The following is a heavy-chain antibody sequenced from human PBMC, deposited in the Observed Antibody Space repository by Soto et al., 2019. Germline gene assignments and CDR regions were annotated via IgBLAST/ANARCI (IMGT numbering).Heavy chain of an antibody. CDR1: GYTFTSYG. D-gene: IGHD1-7*01. J-gene: IGHJ3*02. CDR3: ARVRVNWNSDHAFDI. V-gene: IGHV1-18*01. CDR2: ISAYNGNT. Sequence: ASVKVSCKASGYTFTSYGISWVRQAPGQGLEWMGWISAYNGNTNYAQKLQGRVTMTTDTSTSTAYMELRSLRSDDTAVYYCARVRVNWNSDHAFDIWGQGTMVTVSS.